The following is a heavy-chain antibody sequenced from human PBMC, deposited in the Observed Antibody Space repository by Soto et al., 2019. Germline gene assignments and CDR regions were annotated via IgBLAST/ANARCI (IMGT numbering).Heavy chain of an antibody. CDR2: IYYSGST. V-gene: IGHV4-59*01. CDR3: ARPTWPGIAVADLAFDI. CDR1: GGSISSYY. Sequence: SETLSLTCTVSGGSISSYYWSWIRQPPGKGLEWIGYIYYSGSTNYNPSLKSRVTISVDTSKNQFSLKLSSVTAADTAVYYCARPTWPGIAVADLAFDIWGQGTMVTVSS. D-gene: IGHD6-19*01. J-gene: IGHJ3*02.